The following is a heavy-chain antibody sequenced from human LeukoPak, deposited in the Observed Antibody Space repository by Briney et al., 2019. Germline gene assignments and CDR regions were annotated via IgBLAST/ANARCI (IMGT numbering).Heavy chain of an antibody. V-gene: IGHV1-18*01. CDR1: GYTFTSYG. Sequence: ASVKVSCKASGYTFTSYGISWVRQAPGQGLEWMGWISAYNGNTNYAQKLQRRVTMTTDTSTSTAYMELRSLRSDDTAVYYCARDTISGLWFGELFNRRLDYWGQGTLVTVSS. CDR3: ARDTISGLWFGELFNRRLDY. D-gene: IGHD3-10*01. CDR2: ISAYNGNT. J-gene: IGHJ4*02.